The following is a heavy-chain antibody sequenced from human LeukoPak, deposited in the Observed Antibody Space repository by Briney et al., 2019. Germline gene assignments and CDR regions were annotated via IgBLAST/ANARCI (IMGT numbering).Heavy chain of an antibody. Sequence: PSETLSLTCTVSGYSISSGYYWGWIRQPPGKGLEWIGSIYHSGSTYYNPSLKSRVTISVDTSKNQFSLKLSSVTAADTAVYYCARDGRVSVVVAATVDYFDYWGQGTLVTVSS. D-gene: IGHD2-15*01. V-gene: IGHV4-38-2*02. CDR1: GYSISSGYY. CDR2: IYHSGST. CDR3: ARDGRVSVVVAATVDYFDY. J-gene: IGHJ4*02.